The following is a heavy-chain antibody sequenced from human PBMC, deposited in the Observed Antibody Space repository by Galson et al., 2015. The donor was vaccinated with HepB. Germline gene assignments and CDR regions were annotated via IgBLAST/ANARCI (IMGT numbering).Heavy chain of an antibody. Sequence: SCAASGFTFSSYWMSWVRQAPGKGLEWVANIKQDGSEKYYVDSVKGRFTISRDNAKNSLYLQMNSLRAEDTAVYYCAREPLPYGWSFPLFDYWGQGTLVTVSS. D-gene: IGHD2-15*01. CDR3: AREPLPYGWSFPLFDY. CDR2: IKQDGSEK. J-gene: IGHJ4*02. V-gene: IGHV3-7*01. CDR1: GFTFSSYW.